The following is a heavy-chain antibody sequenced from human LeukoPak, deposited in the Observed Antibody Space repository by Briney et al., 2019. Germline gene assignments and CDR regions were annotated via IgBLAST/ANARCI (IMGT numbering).Heavy chain of an antibody. Sequence: SETLSLTCTVSGGSISSSSYYWGWIRQPPGEGLAWIGSIYYSGSTYYNPSLKSRVTISVDTSKNQFYLKLSSVTAADTAVYYCARHTTLIIAAQFDYWGQGTLVTVSS. J-gene: IGHJ4*02. CDR1: GGSISSSSYY. V-gene: IGHV4-39*01. CDR3: ARHTTLIIAAQFDY. D-gene: IGHD6-6*01. CDR2: IYYSGST.